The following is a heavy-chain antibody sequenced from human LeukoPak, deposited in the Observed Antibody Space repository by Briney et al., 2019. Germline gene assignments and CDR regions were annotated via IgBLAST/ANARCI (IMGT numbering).Heavy chain of an antibody. V-gene: IGHV3-30*18. J-gene: IGHJ4*02. CDR1: GFTFSSYG. CDR3: AKGPYSSSWYLGY. CDR2: ISYDGSNK. Sequence: GGSLRLSCAASGFTFSSYGMHWVRQAPGKGPEWVAVISYDGSNKYYADSVKGRFTISRDNSKNTLYLQMSSLRAEDTAVYYCAKGPYSSSWYLGYWGQGTLVTVSS. D-gene: IGHD6-13*01.